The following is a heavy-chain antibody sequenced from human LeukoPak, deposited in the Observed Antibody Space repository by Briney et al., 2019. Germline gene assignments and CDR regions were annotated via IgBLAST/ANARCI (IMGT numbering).Heavy chain of an antibody. CDR2: ISASGDVT. V-gene: IGHV3-23*01. CDR1: RFSFSAYP. J-gene: IGHJ4*02. D-gene: IGHD1-1*01. Sequence: GGSLRLSCEASRFSFSAYPMGWVRRAPGKGLEWVSGISASGDVTFHADPLKGRFTISRDNSKNTLYLQMNSLRAEDAAVYYCATWNWNVYYFNYWGQGTLVTVSS. CDR3: ATWNWNVYYFNY.